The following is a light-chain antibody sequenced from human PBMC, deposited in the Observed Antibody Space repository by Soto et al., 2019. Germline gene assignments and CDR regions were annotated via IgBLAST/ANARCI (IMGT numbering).Light chain of an antibody. J-gene: IGKJ2*01. CDR1: QTTSPKY. CDR3: HQYDNAPQT. V-gene: IGKV3-20*01. CDR2: GAS. Sequence: EIELTQSPGTLSLSPGESATLSCRVSQTTSPKYVAWYQQRRGLAPRLLVYGASKRAAGIPDRFSGSGSGKDFSLTIGRLEPEDFAVYYCHQYDNAPQTYGQGTKV.